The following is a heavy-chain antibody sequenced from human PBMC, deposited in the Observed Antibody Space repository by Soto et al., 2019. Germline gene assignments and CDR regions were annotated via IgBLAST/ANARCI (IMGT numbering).Heavy chain of an antibody. Sequence: PSETLSLTCTVSGVSISSYYWSWIRQPPGKGLEWIGYIYYSGSTNYNPSLKSRVTISVDTSKNQFSLKLSSVTAADTAVYYCARGLADVWGQGTTVTVSS. CDR3: ARGLADV. CDR2: IYYSGST. CDR1: GVSISSYY. D-gene: IGHD3-16*01. J-gene: IGHJ6*02. V-gene: IGHV4-59*01.